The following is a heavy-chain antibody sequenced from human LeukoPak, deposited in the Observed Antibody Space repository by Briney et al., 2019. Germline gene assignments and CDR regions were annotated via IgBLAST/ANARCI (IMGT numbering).Heavy chain of an antibody. CDR2: INSDGSST. D-gene: IGHD3-22*01. J-gene: IGHJ4*02. CDR3: ARDRYYTFDY. Sequence: QPGGSLRLSCAASGFTFSGCWMHWVRQAPGKGLVWVSHINSDGSSTTYADSVKGRFAISRDNAKNTLYLHMNSLRAEDTAVYYCARDRYYTFDYWGQGSLVTVSS. V-gene: IGHV3-74*01. CDR1: GFTFSGCW.